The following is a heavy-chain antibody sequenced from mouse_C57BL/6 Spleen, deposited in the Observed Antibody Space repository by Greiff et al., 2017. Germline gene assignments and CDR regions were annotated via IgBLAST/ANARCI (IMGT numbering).Heavy chain of an antibody. Sequence: EVQLQQSGPELVKPGASVKISCKASGYSFTDYNMNWVKQSNGKSLEWIGVINPNYGTTSYNQKFKGKATLTVDQSSSTAYMQLNSLTSEDSAVYYCARERVKNYYGSSFYAMDYWGQGTSVTVSS. CDR1: GYSFTDYN. CDR2: INPNYGTT. CDR3: ARERVKNYYGSSFYAMDY. J-gene: IGHJ4*01. D-gene: IGHD1-1*01. V-gene: IGHV1-39*01.